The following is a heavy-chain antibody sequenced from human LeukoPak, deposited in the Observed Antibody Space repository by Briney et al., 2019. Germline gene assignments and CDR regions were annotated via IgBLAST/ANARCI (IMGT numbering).Heavy chain of an antibody. CDR3: ARDRGFDI. V-gene: IGHV3-7*05. Sequence: GGSLRLSCAASGFTFSSYGMSWVRQAPGKGLEWVANIKQDGSEKYYVDSVKGRFTISRDNANKSLYLQMNSLGAEDTAVYYCARDRGFDIWGQGAMVTVSS. CDR2: IKQDGSEK. CDR1: GFTFSSYG. J-gene: IGHJ3*02.